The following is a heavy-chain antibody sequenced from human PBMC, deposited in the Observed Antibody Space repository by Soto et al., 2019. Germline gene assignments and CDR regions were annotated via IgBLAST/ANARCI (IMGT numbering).Heavy chain of an antibody. CDR2: INHSGST. V-gene: IGHV4-34*01. Sequence: SETLSLTCAVYGGSFSGYYWSWIRQPPGKGLEWIGEINHSGSTNYNPSLKSRVTISVDTSKNQFSLKLSSVTAADTAVYYCARGSVDYYGSGSYCPDYWGQGTLVTVSS. CDR3: ARGSVDYYGSGSYCPDY. D-gene: IGHD3-10*01. CDR1: GGSFSGYY. J-gene: IGHJ4*02.